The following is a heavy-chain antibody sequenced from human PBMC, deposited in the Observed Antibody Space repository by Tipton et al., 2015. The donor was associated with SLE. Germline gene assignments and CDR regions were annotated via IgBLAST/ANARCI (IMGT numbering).Heavy chain of an antibody. D-gene: IGHD5-24*01. J-gene: IGHJ4*02. CDR1: GGSISSYY. Sequence: TLSLTCTVSGGSISSYYWSWIRQPPGKGLEWIGRIYTTGTTDYNPSLKTRVTISVDPSKNQFSLELNSVTAADAAVYYCARHDGYNQFDYWGQGTLVTVSS. V-gene: IGHV4-59*08. CDR2: IYTTGTT. CDR3: ARHDGYNQFDY.